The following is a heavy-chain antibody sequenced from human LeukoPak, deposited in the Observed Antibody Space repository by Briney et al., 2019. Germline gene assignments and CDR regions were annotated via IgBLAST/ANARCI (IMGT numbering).Heavy chain of an antibody. Sequence: PSETLSLTCTVSGGSITAYYWSWIRQPPGKGLEWIGYIYYTRSTNYNPSLKSRVTISLGTSKNQFSLRLNSVTAADTAMYYCARSFSPNYYDLLDYWGQGTLVTVSS. CDR1: GGSITAYY. V-gene: IGHV4-59*01. CDR2: IYYTRST. J-gene: IGHJ4*02. D-gene: IGHD3-22*01. CDR3: ARSFSPNYYDLLDY.